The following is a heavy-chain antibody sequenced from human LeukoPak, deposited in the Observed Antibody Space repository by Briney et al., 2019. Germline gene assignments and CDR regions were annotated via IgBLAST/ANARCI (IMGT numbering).Heavy chain of an antibody. J-gene: IGHJ4*02. CDR1: GFTFSSYS. CDR3: AGVRPQGDYEDY. Sequence: GGSLRLSCAASGFTFSSYSMSWVRQAPGKGLEWVANIKQDGSEKYYVDSVKGRFTISRDNAKNSLYLQMNSLRAEDTAVYYCAGVRPQGDYEDYWGQGTLVTVSS. CDR2: IKQDGSEK. V-gene: IGHV3-7*04. D-gene: IGHD4-17*01.